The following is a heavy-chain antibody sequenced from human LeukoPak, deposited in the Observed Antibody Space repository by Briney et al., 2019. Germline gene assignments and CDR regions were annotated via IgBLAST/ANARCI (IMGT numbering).Heavy chain of an antibody. CDR1: GFTFDYYT. V-gene: IGHV3-49*03. Sequence: PGGSLRLSCTASGFTFDYYTMSWFRQAPGMGLGWVGLIRSKAYGRTTEHAAPVRGRFTISRDDSKSIAYLQMNSLKNEDTALYYCSREVGGSYWDYWGQGNQVTVSS. CDR3: SREVGGSYWDY. CDR2: IRSKAYGRTT. J-gene: IGHJ4*02. D-gene: IGHD1-26*01.